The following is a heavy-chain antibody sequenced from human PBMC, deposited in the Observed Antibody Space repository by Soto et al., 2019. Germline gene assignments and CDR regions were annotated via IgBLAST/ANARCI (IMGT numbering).Heavy chain of an antibody. D-gene: IGHD6-6*01. J-gene: IGHJ6*02. Sequence: GGSLRLSCAASGFTFSRYGMHWVRQAPGKGLEWVAVISYDGSNKYYADSVKGRFTISRDNSKNTLYLQMNSLRAEDTAVYYCAKDHEYSSLGIGYYYGMDVWGQGTTVTVSS. CDR1: GFTFSRYG. V-gene: IGHV3-30*18. CDR3: AKDHEYSSLGIGYYYGMDV. CDR2: ISYDGSNK.